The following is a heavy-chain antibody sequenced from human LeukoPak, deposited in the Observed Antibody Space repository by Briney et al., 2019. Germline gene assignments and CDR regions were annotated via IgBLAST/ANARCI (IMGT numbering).Heavy chain of an antibody. CDR3: AKVSVCYGCYLDY. J-gene: IGHJ4*02. CDR1: GFPFDDYA. Sequence: GRSLRLSCAASGFPFDDYAMHWVRQAPGKGLEWVSGISWNSGSIGYADSVKGRFTISRDNAKNSLYLQMNSLRAEDTAIYYCAKVSVCYGCYLDYWGQGTLVTVS. D-gene: IGHD3-16*01. CDR2: ISWNSGSI. V-gene: IGHV3-9*01.